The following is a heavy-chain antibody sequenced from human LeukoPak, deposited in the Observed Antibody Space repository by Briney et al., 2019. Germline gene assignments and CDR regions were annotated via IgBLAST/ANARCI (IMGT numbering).Heavy chain of an antibody. CDR3: AKDMGGSGSYLTY. CDR2: ISWDGGST. Sequence: GGSLRLSCAASGFTFDDYAMHWVRQAPGKGLEWVSLISWDGGSTYYADSVKGRFTISRDNSKNSLYLQMKSLRAEDTALYYCAKDMGGSGSYLTYWGQGTLVTVSS. CDR1: GFTFDDYA. V-gene: IGHV3-43D*03. D-gene: IGHD1-26*01. J-gene: IGHJ4*02.